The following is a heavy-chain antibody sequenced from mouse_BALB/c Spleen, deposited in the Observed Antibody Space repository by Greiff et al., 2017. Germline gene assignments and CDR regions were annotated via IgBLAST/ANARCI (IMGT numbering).Heavy chain of an antibody. J-gene: IGHJ2*01. CDR3: ARGFPFDY. CDR1: GFTFSDYG. Sequence: EVMLVESGGGLVQPGGSRKLSCAASGFTFSDYGMAWVRQAPGKGPEWVAFISNLAYSIYYADTVTGRFTISRENAKNTLYLEMSSLRSEDTAMYYCARGFPFDYWGQGTTLTVSS. V-gene: IGHV5-15*02. CDR2: ISNLAYSI.